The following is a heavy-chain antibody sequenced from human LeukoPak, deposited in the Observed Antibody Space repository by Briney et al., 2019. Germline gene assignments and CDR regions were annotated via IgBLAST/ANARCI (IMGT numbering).Heavy chain of an antibody. CDR1: GFTFSSYS. V-gene: IGHV3-23*01. CDR3: AKLSSSSYYYYGMDV. J-gene: IGHJ6*02. D-gene: IGHD6-6*01. Sequence: PGGSLRLSCAASGFTFSSYSMSWVRQAPGKGLEWVSAISGSGGSTYYADSVKGRFTISRDNSKNTLYLQMNSLRAEDTAVYYCAKLSSSSYYYYGMDVWGQGTTVTVSS. CDR2: ISGSGGST.